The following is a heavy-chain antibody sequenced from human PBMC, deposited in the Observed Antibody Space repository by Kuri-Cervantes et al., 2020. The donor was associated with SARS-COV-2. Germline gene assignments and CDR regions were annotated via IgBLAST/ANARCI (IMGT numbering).Heavy chain of an antibody. D-gene: IGHD3-10*01. CDR1: GFTFSDYY. CDR2: ISSSGSTI. J-gene: IGHJ3*02. CDR3: ARALVNIAEIDAFDI. Sequence: GGSLRLSCAASGFTFSDYYMSWIRQAPGKGLEWVPYISSSGSTIYYADSVKGRFTISRDNAKNSLYLQMNSLRAEDTAVYYCARALVNIAEIDAFDIWGQGTMVTVSS. V-gene: IGHV3-11*04.